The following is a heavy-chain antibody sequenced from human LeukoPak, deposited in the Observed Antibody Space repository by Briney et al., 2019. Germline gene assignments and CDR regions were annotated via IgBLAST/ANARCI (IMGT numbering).Heavy chain of an antibody. J-gene: IGHJ6*02. CDR1: GYTFSTYG. CDR2: ISPYNDNT. D-gene: IGHD6-19*01. CDR3: ARGIAVAGTRGYYYYGMDV. Sequence: ASVKVSCKASGYTFSTYGISWVRQAPGQGLEWMGWISPYNDNTEYAQKFQGRVTMTTDTSTSTAYMELRSLRSDDTAVYYCARGIAVAGTRGYYYYGMDVWGQGTTVTVSS. V-gene: IGHV1-18*01.